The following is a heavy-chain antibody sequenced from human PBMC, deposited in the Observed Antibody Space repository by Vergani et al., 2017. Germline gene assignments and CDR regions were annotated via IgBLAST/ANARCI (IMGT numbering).Heavy chain of an antibody. J-gene: IGHJ4*02. CDR2: ISWNSGSI. CDR1: GFTFDDYA. D-gene: IGHD3-10*01. CDR3: ARGGYYISGSYYNDY. Sequence: EVQLVESGGGLVQPGRSLRLSCAASGFTFDDYAMHWVRQAPGKGLEWGSGISWNSGSIGYADSVKGRFTISRDNAKNSLYLQMNSLRAEDTAVYYCARGGYYISGSYYNDYWGQGTLVTVSS. V-gene: IGHV3-9*01.